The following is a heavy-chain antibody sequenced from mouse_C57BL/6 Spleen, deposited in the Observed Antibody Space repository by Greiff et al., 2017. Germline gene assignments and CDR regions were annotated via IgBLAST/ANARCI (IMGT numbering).Heavy chain of an antibody. CDR2: ISDGGSYT. CDR1: GYTFSSYA. J-gene: IGHJ1*03. V-gene: IGHV5-4*03. CDR3: ARVNGGYWYFDV. D-gene: IGHD1-1*02. Sequence: EVKVEESGGGLVKPGGSLKLSCAASGYTFSSYAMSWVRQTPEKRLEWVATISDGGSYTYYPDNVKGRFTISRDNAKNNLYLQMSHLKSEDTAMYYCARVNGGYWYFDVWGTGTTVTVSS.